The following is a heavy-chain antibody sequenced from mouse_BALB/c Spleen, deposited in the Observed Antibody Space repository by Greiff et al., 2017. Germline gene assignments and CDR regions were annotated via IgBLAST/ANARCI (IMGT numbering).Heavy chain of an antibody. CDR1: GYSITSGYY. CDR2: ISYDGSN. Sequence: EVQLQQSGPGLVKPSQSLSLTCSVTGYSITSGYYWNWIRQSPGNKLEWMGYISYDGSNNYNPSLKNRISITRDTSKNQFFLKLNSVTTEDTATYYCARGGDYPAWFAYWGQGTLVTVSA. J-gene: IGHJ3*01. D-gene: IGHD2-4*01. V-gene: IGHV3-6*01. CDR3: ARGGDYPAWFAY.